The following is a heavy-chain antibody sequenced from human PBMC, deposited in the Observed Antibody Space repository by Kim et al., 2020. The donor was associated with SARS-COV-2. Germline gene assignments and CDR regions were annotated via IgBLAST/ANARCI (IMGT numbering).Heavy chain of an antibody. V-gene: IGHV3-74*01. CDR2: INSDGSIT. D-gene: IGHD3-22*01. J-gene: IGHJ1*01. CDR1: GFTFSKFW. Sequence: GGSLRLSCAASGFTFSKFWMHWVRQVPGKGLVWVSRINSDGSITTYADSVKGRFTISRDNAKNTLYLQMHSLRAEDAAVYYCARAGDYYDSSGYSDWGQG. CDR3: ARAGDYYDSSGYSD.